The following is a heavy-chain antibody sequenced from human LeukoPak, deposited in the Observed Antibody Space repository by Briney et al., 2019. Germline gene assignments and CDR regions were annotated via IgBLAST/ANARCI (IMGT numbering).Heavy chain of an antibody. D-gene: IGHD6-19*01. CDR2: ISGSGGST. V-gene: IGHV3-23*01. CDR3: AKVYSSLPNFDY. Sequence: PGGSLRLSCAASGFTFSSYAMSWVRQAPGKGLEWLSGISGSGGSTDYADSVKGRLTTSRDNSQNTLYLQMNSLRAEDTAVYYCAKVYSSLPNFDYWGQGTLVTVSS. CDR1: GFTFSSYA. J-gene: IGHJ4*02.